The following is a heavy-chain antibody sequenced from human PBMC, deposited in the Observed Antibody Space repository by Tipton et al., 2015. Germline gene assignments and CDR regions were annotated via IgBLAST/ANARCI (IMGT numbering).Heavy chain of an antibody. D-gene: IGHD3-10*01. J-gene: IGHJ6*02. Sequence: GSLRLSCATSGFTFSIYSMNWVRQAPGKGLEWVSSITGRSGYIYYADSVKGRFTISRDKAQNSLYLQMNGLSTEDTAVYFCARDRYGSGSYYEEFYSYYYGMDVWGQGTTVTVSS. CDR3: ARDRYGSGSYYEEFYSYYYGMDV. V-gene: IGHV3-21*01. CDR1: GFTFSIYS. CDR2: ITGRSGYI.